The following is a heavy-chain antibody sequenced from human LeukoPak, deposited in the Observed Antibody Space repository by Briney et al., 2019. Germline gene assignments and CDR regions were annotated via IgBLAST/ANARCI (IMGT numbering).Heavy chain of an antibody. J-gene: IGHJ4*02. CDR3: AKGIAAAGPYDY. V-gene: IGHV3-7*03. D-gene: IGHD6-13*01. CDR2: IKQDGSEK. CDR1: GFTFSTYW. Sequence: PGGSLRLSCGASGFTFSTYWMSWVRQAPGKGLEWVANIKQDGSEKYYVDSVKGRFTISRDNSKNTLYLQMNSLRAEDTAVYYCAKGIAAAGPYDYWGQGTLVTVSS.